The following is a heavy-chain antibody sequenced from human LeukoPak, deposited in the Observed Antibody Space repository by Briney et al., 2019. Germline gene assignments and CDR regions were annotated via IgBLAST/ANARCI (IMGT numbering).Heavy chain of an antibody. CDR1: GFTVSSNY. Sequence: PGGSLRLSCAASGFTVSSNYMSWVRQAPGKGLEWVSVIYSGGDTYYADSVKGRFTISRDNAKNSLYLQMNSLRDEDTAVYYCASSGSYRFDYWGQGTLVTVSS. D-gene: IGHD1-26*01. V-gene: IGHV3-53*01. CDR3: ASSGSYRFDY. J-gene: IGHJ4*02. CDR2: IYSGGDT.